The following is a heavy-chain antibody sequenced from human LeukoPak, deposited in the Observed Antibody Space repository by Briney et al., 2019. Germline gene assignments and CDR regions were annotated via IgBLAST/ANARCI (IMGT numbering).Heavy chain of an antibody. D-gene: IGHD4/OR15-4a*01. J-gene: IGHJ6*03. V-gene: IGHV3-30*02. CDR2: IRYDGSNK. Sequence: PGGSLRLSCAASGFTFSSYGMHWVRQAPGKGREWVAFIRYDGSNKYYADSVKGRFTISRDNSKNTLYLQMNSLRAEDTAVYYCAKGDYGYYYYYYMDVWGKGTTVTVSS. CDR1: GFTFSSYG. CDR3: AKGDYGYYYYYYMDV.